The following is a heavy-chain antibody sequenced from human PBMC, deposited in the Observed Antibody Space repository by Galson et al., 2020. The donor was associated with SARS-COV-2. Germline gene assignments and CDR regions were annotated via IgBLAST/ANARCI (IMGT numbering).Heavy chain of an antibody. CDR1: GGSVSSGSYY. CDR3: ARSLPGSHDAFDI. V-gene: IGHV4-61*01. J-gene: IGHJ3*02. Sequence: SETLSLTCTVSGGSVSSGSYYWSWIRQPPGKGLEWIAYIYYSGSTSYNPSLKSRVTISVDTSKNQFFLKLSSVTAADTAVYYCARSLPGSHDAFDIWGQGTMVTVSS. CDR2: IYYSGST.